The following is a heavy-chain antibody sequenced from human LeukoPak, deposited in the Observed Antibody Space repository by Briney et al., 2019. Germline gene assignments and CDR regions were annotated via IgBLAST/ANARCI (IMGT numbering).Heavy chain of an antibody. Sequence: GGSLRLSCAPSGFTFWIFWKTWVPQAPGKGLEGLANKNLDGVNKYYVAYVKSRFTNSRENANNSLYLQMNGLIAEDTAVYYCAKGAIAPACIDYWGQGTLVTVSS. CDR1: GFTFWIFW. J-gene: IGHJ4*02. V-gene: IGHV3-7*02. CDR3: AKGAIAPACIDY. CDR2: KNLDGVNK. D-gene: IGHD6-13*01.